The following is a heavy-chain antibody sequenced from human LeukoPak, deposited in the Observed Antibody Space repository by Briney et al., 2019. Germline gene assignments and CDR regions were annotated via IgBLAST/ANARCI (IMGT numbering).Heavy chain of an antibody. D-gene: IGHD3-10*01. CDR3: ARHVFSDGSPFDS. CDR1: GDSITNTH. V-gene: IGHV4-59*08. Sequence: PSETLSLTCTVSGDSITNTHWSCLRQPPGEALRWFGHISYTGSTNYNPSLKTRLTMSLDTSKNHFSLTLTSVTAADTALYYCARHVFSDGSPFDSWGQGSLVTVSS. J-gene: IGHJ4*02. CDR2: ISYTGST.